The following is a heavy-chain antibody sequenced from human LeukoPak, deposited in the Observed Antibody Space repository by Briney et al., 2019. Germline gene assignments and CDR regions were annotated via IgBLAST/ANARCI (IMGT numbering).Heavy chain of an antibody. CDR2: IISSGDGT. D-gene: IGHD2/OR15-2a*01. V-gene: IGHV3-23*01. CDR3: ARVRAAGDTTYYFDY. J-gene: IGHJ4*02. Sequence: PGGSLRLSCAASGFTFSTYTMSWVRQAPGKGLEWVSGIISSGDGTYYADSVKGRFTISRDNSKNTLYLQMNSLRAEDTALYYCARVRAAGDTTYYFDYWGQGTLVTVSS. CDR1: GFTFSTYT.